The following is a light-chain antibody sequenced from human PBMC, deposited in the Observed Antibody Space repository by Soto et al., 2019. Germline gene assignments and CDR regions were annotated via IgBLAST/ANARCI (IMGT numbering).Light chain of an antibody. CDR2: DVS. Sequence: QSALTKPASVSGSPGQAITISYTGTSSDVGGYNYVSWYQQHPVKAPKLMIYDVSNRPSGVSNRFSGSKAGNTASLTISGLQAEHEADYYCHSYTSSTTYVFGPGTKVTVL. CDR3: HSYTSSTTYV. J-gene: IGLJ1*01. CDR1: SSDVGGYNY. V-gene: IGLV2-14*01.